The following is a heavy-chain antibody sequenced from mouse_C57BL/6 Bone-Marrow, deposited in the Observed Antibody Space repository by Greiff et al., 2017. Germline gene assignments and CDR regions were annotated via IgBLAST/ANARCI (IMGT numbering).Heavy chain of an antibody. Sequence: VQLQQPGAELVKPGASVKMSCKASGYTFTSYWITWVKQRPGQGLEWIGDIYPGSGSTNYNEKFKSKATLPVDTSSSTAYMQLRSLTSEDSAVYYCASSVAPYFDYWGQGTTLTVSS. CDR1: GYTFTSYW. D-gene: IGHD1-1*01. J-gene: IGHJ2*01. V-gene: IGHV1-55*01. CDR2: IYPGSGST. CDR3: ASSVAPYFDY.